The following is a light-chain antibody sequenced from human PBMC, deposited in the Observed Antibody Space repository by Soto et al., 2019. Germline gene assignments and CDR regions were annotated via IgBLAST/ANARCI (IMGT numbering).Light chain of an antibody. V-gene: IGLV1-44*01. Sequence: QSLLTQPPSASGTPGQRVTISCSGSSSNIGSNTVNWYQQLPGTAPKLLIYSNNQRPSGVPDRFSGSKSGTSASLAISGLQSEDEADYYCAAWDDSLNGSYVFGTGT. J-gene: IGLJ1*01. CDR1: SSNIGSNT. CDR3: AAWDDSLNGSYV. CDR2: SNN.